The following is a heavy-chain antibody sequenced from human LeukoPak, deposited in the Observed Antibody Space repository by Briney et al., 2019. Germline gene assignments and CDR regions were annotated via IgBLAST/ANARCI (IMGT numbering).Heavy chain of an antibody. V-gene: IGHV4-61*02. D-gene: IGHD2-8*02. CDR2: IHTSGST. CDR3: ARVKRSTGWYGDADRYYFDF. J-gene: IGHJ4*02. CDR1: GDSISSGNYY. Sequence: PSQTLSLTCSVSGDSISSGNYYWSWIRQPAGKGLEWLGRIHTSGSTNHNPSLKSRVTISLDTSNNQFSLKLTSVTTADTALYYCARVKRSTGWYGDADRYYFDFWGQGTLVTVSS.